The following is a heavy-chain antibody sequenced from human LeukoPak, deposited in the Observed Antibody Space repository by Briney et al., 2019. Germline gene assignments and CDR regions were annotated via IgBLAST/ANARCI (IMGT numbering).Heavy chain of an antibody. CDR1: GFTFSSYA. Sequence: GGSLRLSCAASGFTFSSYAMHWVRQAPGKGLEWVSAISGSGGSTYYADSVKGRFTISRDNSKNTLYLQMNSLRAEDTAVYYCAKDLERGLLWFGELFVPYYFDYWGQGTLVTVSS. J-gene: IGHJ4*02. D-gene: IGHD3-10*01. V-gene: IGHV3-23*01. CDR3: AKDLERGLLWFGELFVPYYFDY. CDR2: ISGSGGST.